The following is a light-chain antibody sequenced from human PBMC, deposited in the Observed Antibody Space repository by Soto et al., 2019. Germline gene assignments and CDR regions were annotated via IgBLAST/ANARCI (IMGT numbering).Light chain of an antibody. V-gene: IGKV3-20*01. CDR2: DAS. Sequence: IMLTQSPGTLSLSPGERVTLSCRAIQRVYSSYLAWYQQKPGQAPRLLIYDASNRATGIPARFSGSGSGTDFTLTISSLQPEDFATYYCQHADSFPLITFGQGTRLEIK. J-gene: IGKJ5*01. CDR3: QHADSFPLIT. CDR1: QRVYSSY.